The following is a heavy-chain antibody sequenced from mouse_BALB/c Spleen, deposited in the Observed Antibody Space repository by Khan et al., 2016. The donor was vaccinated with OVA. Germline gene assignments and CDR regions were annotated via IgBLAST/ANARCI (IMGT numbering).Heavy chain of an antibody. Sequence: VQLKESGPELVKPGASVKISRKASGYSFTGYFMNWVMQSHGKSLEWIGRINPHIGETFYNQKFKGKATLTVDESSSTAHMELRSLASEDSAAYYCARIYRSDFDYWGQGTTLTVSS. CDR2: INPHIGET. D-gene: IGHD1-1*01. CDR3: ARIYRSDFDY. V-gene: IGHV1-20*02. J-gene: IGHJ2*01. CDR1: GYSFTGYF.